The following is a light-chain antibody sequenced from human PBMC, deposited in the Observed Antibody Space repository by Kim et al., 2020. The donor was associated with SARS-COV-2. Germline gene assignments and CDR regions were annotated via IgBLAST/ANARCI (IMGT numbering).Light chain of an antibody. V-gene: IGKV1-33*01. CDR3: QQNDDFPIT. CDR2: DVS. CDR1: QVIRKF. J-gene: IGKJ5*01. Sequence: ASVGARVTITCQATQVIRKFLNWYQQRPGKAPQLLIYDVSNLQTGVPSRFSGSGYGTEFTLTISSLQPEDFATYYCQQNDDFPITFGQGTRLEIK.